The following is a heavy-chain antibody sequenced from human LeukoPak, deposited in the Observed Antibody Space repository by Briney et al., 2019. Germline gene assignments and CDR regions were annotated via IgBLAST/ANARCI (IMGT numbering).Heavy chain of an antibody. V-gene: IGHV4-38-2*02. Sequence: PSEPLSLTCTVSGDSISNGYYWGWIRQAPGKGLEWIGNIYHTGSTYYNPSLKSRVIISVDTSKNQFSLKLSSVTAADTAVYYCARGRSGYGGNSGIASCDYWGQGTLVTVSS. CDR3: ARGRSGYGGNSGIASCDY. CDR1: GDSISNGYY. CDR2: IYHTGST. D-gene: IGHD4-23*01. J-gene: IGHJ4*02.